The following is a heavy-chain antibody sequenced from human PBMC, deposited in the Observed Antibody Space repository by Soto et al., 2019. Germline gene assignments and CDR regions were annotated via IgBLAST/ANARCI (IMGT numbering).Heavy chain of an antibody. J-gene: IGHJ4*02. CDR2: IWYDGSNK. Sequence: QVQLVESGGGVVQPGRSLRLSCAASGFTFSSYGMHWVRQAPGKGLEGVAVIWYDGSNKYYADSVKGRFTISRDNSKNTLYLQMNSLGAEGTAVYYCARVSGELGPFDYWGQGTLVTVSS. CDR1: GFTFSSYG. CDR3: ARVSGELGPFDY. D-gene: IGHD3-10*01. V-gene: IGHV3-33*01.